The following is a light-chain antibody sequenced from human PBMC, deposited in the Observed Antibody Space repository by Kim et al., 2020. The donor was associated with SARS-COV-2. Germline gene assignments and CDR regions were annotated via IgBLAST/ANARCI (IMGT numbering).Light chain of an antibody. V-gene: IGKV1-39*01. Sequence: DIQMTQSPSSLSASVGDRVTITCRASQSISSYLNWYQQKPGKAPKLLIYAASSLQRGVPSRFSGSGSGTDFTLTISSLQPEDFATYYCQQSYSTPPEDTFGQGTKLEI. CDR2: AAS. CDR3: QQSYSTPPEDT. CDR1: QSISSY. J-gene: IGKJ2*01.